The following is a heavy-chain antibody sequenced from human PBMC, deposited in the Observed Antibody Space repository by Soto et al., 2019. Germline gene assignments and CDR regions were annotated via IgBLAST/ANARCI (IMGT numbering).Heavy chain of an antibody. CDR3: AIPTRGHNGHYSHAFNT. D-gene: IGHD2-21*01. CDR1: GFTFSDYY. V-gene: IGHV3-11*01. Sequence: QVQLVESGGGLVKPAGSLRLSCAASGFTFSDYYMSWFRQAPGKGLEWVSYIRSSSSIRFYTDSVKGRYTNSRDNTKNSLFLKINSLRAEETAVYYCAIPTRGHNGHYSHAFNTWGQGTMVTVSS. CDR2: IRSSSSIR. J-gene: IGHJ3*02.